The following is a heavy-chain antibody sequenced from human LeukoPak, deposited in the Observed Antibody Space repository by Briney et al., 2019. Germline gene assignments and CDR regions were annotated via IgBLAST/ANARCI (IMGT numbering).Heavy chain of an antibody. J-gene: IGHJ3*02. CDR1: GFTFSSYD. Sequence: PGGGLRLSCAASGFTFSSYDMNWVRQARGRGLEWLSYISSSGSTIHYADSVKGRFTISRDNAKNSLYLQMHSLRAEDTAIYYCARDSPKGPEAFDIWGLGTMITVSS. V-gene: IGHV3-48*03. CDR3: ARDSPKGPEAFDI. CDR2: ISSSGSTI.